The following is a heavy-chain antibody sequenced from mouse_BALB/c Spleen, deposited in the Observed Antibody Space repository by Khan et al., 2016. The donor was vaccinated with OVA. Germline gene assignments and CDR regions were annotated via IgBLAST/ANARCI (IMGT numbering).Heavy chain of an antibody. CDR1: GFSLITYG. V-gene: IGHV2-2*01. CDR3: ARNSYRYDVTY. Sequence: QVQLKESGPGLVQPSQSLSITCTASGFSLITYGVHWVRQSPGKGLEWLGVIWSDGSTDYNAAFISRQGIIKANSKSHVFFKMNSLQADDTAIYYGARNSYRYDVTYWGRGTLVTVSA. D-gene: IGHD2-12*01. CDR2: IWSDGST. J-gene: IGHJ3*01.